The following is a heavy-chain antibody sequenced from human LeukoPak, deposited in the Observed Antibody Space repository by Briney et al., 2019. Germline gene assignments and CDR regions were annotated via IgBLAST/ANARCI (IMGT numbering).Heavy chain of an antibody. CDR2: ISSSSSLI. J-gene: IGHJ6*03. CDR3: AKVDRGDYSSSPVPYYNYYMNV. D-gene: IGHD6-13*01. Sequence: GGSLRLSCAASGFTFSYYSMNWVRQAPGRGLEWVSCISSSSSLIFYSDSVRGRFTIFRDNAKNLLYLHMNSLRVEDTAVYYCAKVDRGDYSSSPVPYYNYYMNVWGKGTTVTVSS. CDR1: GFTFSYYS. V-gene: IGHV3-21*01.